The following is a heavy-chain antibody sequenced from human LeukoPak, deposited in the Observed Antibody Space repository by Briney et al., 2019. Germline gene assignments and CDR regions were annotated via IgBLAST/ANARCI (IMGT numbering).Heavy chain of an antibody. V-gene: IGHV4-59*01. D-gene: IGHD5-24*01. Sequence: SETLSLTCTVSGGSISSYYWSWIRQPPGKGLEWIGYIYYSGSTNYNPSLKSRVTISVDTSKNQFSLKLSSVTAADTAVYYCAREGVGDGYNFDYWGQGTLVTVSS. CDR2: IYYSGST. J-gene: IGHJ4*02. CDR3: AREGVGDGYNFDY. CDR1: GGSISSYY.